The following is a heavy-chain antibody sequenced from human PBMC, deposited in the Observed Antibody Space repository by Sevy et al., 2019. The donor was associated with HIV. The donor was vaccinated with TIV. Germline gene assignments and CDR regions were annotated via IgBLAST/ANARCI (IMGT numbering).Heavy chain of an antibody. CDR2: IYYSGST. CDR1: GGSISSGGYY. Sequence: SETLSLTCTVSGGSISSGGYYWSWIRQHPGKGLEWIGYIYYSGSTYYNPSLKSRVTISVDTSKNQFSLKLSSVTAAETAVYYCARFKTTGYDFWSGYPPRFDYYYYGMDVWGQGTTVTVSS. CDR3: ARFKTTGYDFWSGYPPRFDYYYYGMDV. J-gene: IGHJ6*02. D-gene: IGHD3-3*01. V-gene: IGHV4-31*03.